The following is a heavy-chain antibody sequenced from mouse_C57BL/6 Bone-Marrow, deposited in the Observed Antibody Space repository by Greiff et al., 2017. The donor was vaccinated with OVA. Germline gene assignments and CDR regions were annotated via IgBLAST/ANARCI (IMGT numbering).Heavy chain of an antibody. V-gene: IGHV1-55*01. D-gene: IGHD3-2*02. CDR1: GYTFTSYW. J-gene: IGHJ2*01. CDR2: IYPGSGST. CDR3: ARDRGQLRLHPYY. Sequence: QVHVKQPGAELVKPGASVKMSCKASGYTFTSYWITWVKQRPGQGLEWIGDIYPGSGSTNYNEKFKSKATLTVDTSSSTAYMQLSSLTSEDSAVYYCARDRGQLRLHPYYWGQGTTLTVSS.